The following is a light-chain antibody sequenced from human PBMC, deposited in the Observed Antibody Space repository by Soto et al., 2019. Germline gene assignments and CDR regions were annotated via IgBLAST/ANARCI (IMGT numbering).Light chain of an antibody. CDR1: SSDVGGYNY. CDR3: SSYTSSSLHV. Sequence: QSALTQPASVSGSPGQSITISCTGTSSDVGGYNYVSWYQQHPGKAPKLMIYDVSNRPSGVSNRFSGSKSGNTASLTISGLQAEDEADYYCSSYTSSSLHVFGTGTKVTAL. CDR2: DVS. J-gene: IGLJ1*01. V-gene: IGLV2-14*03.